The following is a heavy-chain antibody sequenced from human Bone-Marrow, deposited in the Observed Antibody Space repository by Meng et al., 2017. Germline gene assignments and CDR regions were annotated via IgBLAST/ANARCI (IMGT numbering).Heavy chain of an antibody. Sequence: SETLSLTCSVSGDSISSDYWSWVRQPPGKGLEWIAYILYTGSTYYNPSLKSRVPISIDTSRTHFALRLRSVTAADTAMYFCARMANRVVTFDPWGQGTLVTVSS. CDR2: ILYTGST. J-gene: IGHJ5*02. CDR1: GDSISSDY. V-gene: IGHV4-59*01. CDR3: ARMANRVVTFDP. D-gene: IGHD1-14*01.